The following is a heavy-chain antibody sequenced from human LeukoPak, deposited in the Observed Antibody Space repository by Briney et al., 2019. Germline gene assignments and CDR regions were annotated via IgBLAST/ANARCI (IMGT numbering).Heavy chain of an antibody. V-gene: IGHV3-23*01. D-gene: IGHD3-22*01. Sequence: PGGSLRLSCAASGFTFSSYAMSWVRQAPGKGLEWVSGISGSGGSTYYADSVKGRFTISRDNSKNTLYLQMTSLRAEDTAVYYCAKDQVWIVVGSFDYWGQGTLATVSS. J-gene: IGHJ4*02. CDR3: AKDQVWIVVGSFDY. CDR1: GFTFSSYA. CDR2: ISGSGGST.